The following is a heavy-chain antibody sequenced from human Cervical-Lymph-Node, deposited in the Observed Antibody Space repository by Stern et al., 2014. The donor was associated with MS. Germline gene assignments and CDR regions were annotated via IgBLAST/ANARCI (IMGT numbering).Heavy chain of an antibody. CDR3: ARVTYGSNSAVDY. Sequence: MQLVQSGAEVKKPGEYLKISCKGSGYSFTSYWIGWVRQMPGKGLEWKGIIYSGDSDTRYSPSFQGQVTISVDKSISTAYLQWSSLKASDTAMYYCARVTYGSNSAVDYWGQGTLVTVSS. D-gene: IGHD4-23*01. CDR1: GYSFTSYW. V-gene: IGHV5-51*03. J-gene: IGHJ4*02. CDR2: IYSGDSDT.